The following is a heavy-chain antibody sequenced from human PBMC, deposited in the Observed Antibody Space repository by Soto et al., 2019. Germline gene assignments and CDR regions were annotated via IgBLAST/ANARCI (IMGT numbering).Heavy chain of an antibody. Sequence: SVKVSCKASGGTFSTYSISWVRQAPGQGLEWMGGSLPIFDTTHYAQNFQGRVTITADESTSTAYLELSSLRSDDTAVYYCARGGRYHKSYNYYGMDVWGQGTTVTVSS. J-gene: IGHJ6*02. CDR2: SLPIFDTT. CDR3: ARGGRYHKSYNYYGMDV. CDR1: GGTFSTYS. V-gene: IGHV1-69*13. D-gene: IGHD1-20*01.